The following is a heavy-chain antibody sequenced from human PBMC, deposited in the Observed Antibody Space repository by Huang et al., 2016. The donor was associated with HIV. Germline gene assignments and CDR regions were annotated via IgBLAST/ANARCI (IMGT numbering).Heavy chain of an antibody. CDR2: IKQDGSEK. Sequence: EVQLVESGGGLVQPGGSLRLSCVASGFTFSSDWMSWVRQAPGKGLEWVANIKQDGSEKYYVDSVKGRFTISRDNAKNALYLQMNSLRAEDTAVYYCARGGTYSGWWQDYWGQGTLVTVSS. J-gene: IGHJ4*02. D-gene: IGHD6-19*01. CDR1: GFTFSSDW. CDR3: ARGGTYSGWWQDY. V-gene: IGHV3-7*01.